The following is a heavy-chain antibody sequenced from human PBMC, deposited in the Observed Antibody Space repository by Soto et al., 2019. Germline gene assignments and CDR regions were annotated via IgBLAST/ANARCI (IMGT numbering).Heavy chain of an antibody. D-gene: IGHD1-1*01. CDR1: GFMFSSAW. CDR3: VEGWNDF. J-gene: IGHJ4*02. V-gene: IGHV3-15*01. CDR2: IKSKRDGGAR. Sequence: EVQVVESGGDLVKPGGSLRLSCVTSGFMFSSAWMNWVRQAPGKGLEWVGRIKSKRDGGARDYAEPVKGRFSISRDDSKNTVFLQRNSLRAEDTAVYYCVEGWNDFWGQGNLVTVSS.